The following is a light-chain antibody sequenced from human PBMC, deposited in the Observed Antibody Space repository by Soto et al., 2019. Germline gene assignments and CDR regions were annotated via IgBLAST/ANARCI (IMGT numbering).Light chain of an antibody. V-gene: IGKV3-20*01. CDR3: QQYGSCYT. CDR1: QSVSSSY. J-gene: IGKJ1*01. Sequence: EIVLTQSPGTLSLSPMEVATLSCMVSQSVSSSYLAWYQHNPGQAPRLLIYGTSSRATGIPYRFSGSGSGTDFTLTISRPEAEDFSVYYSQQYGSCYTFGQGTKVDIK. CDR2: GTS.